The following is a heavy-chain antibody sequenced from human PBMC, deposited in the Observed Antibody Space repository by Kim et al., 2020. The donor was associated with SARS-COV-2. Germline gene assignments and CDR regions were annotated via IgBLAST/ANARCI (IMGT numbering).Heavy chain of an antibody. D-gene: IGHD6-13*01. V-gene: IGHV4-34*01. CDR2: INHSGST. Sequence: SETLSLTCAVYGGSFSGYYWSWIRQPPGKGLEWIGEINHSGSTNYNPSLKSRVTISVDTSKNQFSLKLSSVTAADTAVYYCARGPGYSSSWYGARNWFDTWGQGTLVTVSS. CDR3: ARGPGYSSSWYGARNWFDT. CDR1: GGSFSGYY. J-gene: IGHJ5*02.